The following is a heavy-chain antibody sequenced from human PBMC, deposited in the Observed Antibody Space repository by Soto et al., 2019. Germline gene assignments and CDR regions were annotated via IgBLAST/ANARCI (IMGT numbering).Heavy chain of an antibody. CDR2: IHPSGST. CDR3: AGGKSRGYKGGPMHFFEYGMEG. Sequence: SEPLSLTCAVFSGSLSDHYWTWVRQSPGKGLEWIGEIHPSGSTDSSASLKSRVTLSLDTSTSQFSLQVTSVTAADTGVYYCAGGKSRGYKGGPMHFFEYGMEGWGPG. D-gene: IGHD5-18*01. CDR1: SGSLSDHY. J-gene: IGHJ6*02. V-gene: IGHV4-34*01.